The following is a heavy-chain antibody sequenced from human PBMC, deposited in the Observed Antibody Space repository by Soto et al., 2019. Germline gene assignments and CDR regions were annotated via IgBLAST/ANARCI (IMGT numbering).Heavy chain of an antibody. CDR2: ISTYNGNT. CDR1: GYTLSGYG. V-gene: IGHV1-18*01. Sequence: GASVKVSCKASGYTLSGYGSSWVRQAPGQGLQWMGWISTYNGNTHYSQKLQGRVTLTTDTSSSTAYMELRSLRSEDTAMYYCARDPYDYWGQGTLVTVSS. J-gene: IGHJ4*02. CDR3: ARDPYDY.